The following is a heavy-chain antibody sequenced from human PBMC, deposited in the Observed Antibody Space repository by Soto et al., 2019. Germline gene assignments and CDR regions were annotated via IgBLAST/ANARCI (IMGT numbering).Heavy chain of an antibody. J-gene: IGHJ4*02. V-gene: IGHV3-33*01. CDR1: GFTFSSYG. CDR2: IWYDGSYK. CDR3: ARDQTNFDFWSGYYLGNYPDY. Sequence: GGSLRLSCAASGFTFSSYGMYWVRQAPGKGLEWVAVIWYDGSYKYYADSVKGRFTISRDNSKNTLYLQMNSLRAEDTAVYYCARDQTNFDFWSGYYLGNYPDYWGQGTLVTVSS. D-gene: IGHD3-3*01.